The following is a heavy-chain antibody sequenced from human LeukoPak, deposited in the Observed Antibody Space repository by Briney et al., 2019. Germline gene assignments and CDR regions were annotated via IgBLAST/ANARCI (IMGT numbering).Heavy chain of an antibody. D-gene: IGHD1-26*01. CDR1: GGSISSYF. J-gene: IGHJ5*02. V-gene: IGHV4-59*01. CDR2: IYDSGST. CDR3: ARESSYLQGWRVGVWFDP. Sequence: PSETLSLTCTVSGGSISSYFWNWIRQPPGKGLEWIGSIYDSGSTNYNPSLKSRVTMSVDMSNNQFSLKLGSVTAADTAVYYCARESSYLQGWRVGVWFDPWGQGTLVTVSS.